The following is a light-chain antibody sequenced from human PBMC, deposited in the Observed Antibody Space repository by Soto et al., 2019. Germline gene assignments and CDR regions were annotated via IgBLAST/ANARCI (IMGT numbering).Light chain of an antibody. CDR2: SDN. J-gene: IGLJ1*01. Sequence: QAVVTQPPSASGTPGQRVTISCSGSNSNIGSNIVNWYQQLPGTAPKLLIYSDNQRPSGVPDRFSGSRSGTSASLAISGLQSDDEADYYCAAWDDSLNGYVFGTGTKVTVL. V-gene: IGLV1-44*01. CDR3: AAWDDSLNGYV. CDR1: NSNIGSNI.